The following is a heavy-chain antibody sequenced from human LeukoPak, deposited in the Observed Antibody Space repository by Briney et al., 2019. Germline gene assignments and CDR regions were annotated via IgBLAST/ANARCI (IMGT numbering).Heavy chain of an antibody. J-gene: IGHJ4*02. D-gene: IGHD6-13*01. CDR1: GYXFTSYW. Sequence: GESLKISCNGSGYXFTSYWIGWVRHVPGKGLEYMGIIYPGDSDTRYSPSFQGQVTISADKSISTAYLQWSSLKASDTAMYYCATTGRGIAAALWGQGTLVTVSS. CDR2: IYPGDSDT. CDR3: ATTGRGIAAAL. V-gene: IGHV5-51*01.